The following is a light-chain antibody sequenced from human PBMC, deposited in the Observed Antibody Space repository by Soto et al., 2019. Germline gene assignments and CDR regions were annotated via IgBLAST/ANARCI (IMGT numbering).Light chain of an antibody. J-gene: IGLJ2*01. CDR1: SSNIGAGYD. CDR2: GNN. V-gene: IGLV1-40*01. Sequence: VLTQPPSVSGAPGQRVTISCTGSSSNIGAGYDVHWYQQLPGTAPKLLIYGNNNRPSGVPDRFSGSKSGASASLAITGLQAEDEADYYCQSYDSSLVVFGRGTKLTVL. CDR3: QSYDSSLVV.